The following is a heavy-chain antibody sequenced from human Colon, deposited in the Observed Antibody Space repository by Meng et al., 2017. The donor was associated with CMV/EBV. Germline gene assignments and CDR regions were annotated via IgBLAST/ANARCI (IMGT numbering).Heavy chain of an antibody. D-gene: IGHD7-27*01. CDR2: IYIGGTTT. Sequence: GESLKISCAVSGFPVSANYMAWFRQAPGKGLEWVSIIYIGGTTTLYADSVKGRFSISIDNSKNTLYLQMSSLRDEDTAVYYCASLDKLTGDSLDYWGQGTLVTVSS. CDR1: GFPVSANY. CDR3: ASLDKLTGDSLDY. V-gene: IGHV3-53*01. J-gene: IGHJ4*02.